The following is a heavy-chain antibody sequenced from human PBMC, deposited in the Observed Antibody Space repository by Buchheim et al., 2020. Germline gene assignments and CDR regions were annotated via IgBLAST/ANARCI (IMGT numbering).Heavy chain of an antibody. Sequence: QLQLQESGPGLVKPSETLSLTCTVSGGSISSSSYYWGWIRQPPGKGLEWIGSIYYSGRTFYNPSLKSRVTIYVDTSKNQFSLKLSSVTAADTAVYYCAMGSYYYGSGGRWFDPWGQGTL. V-gene: IGHV4-39*01. CDR3: AMGSYYYGSGGRWFDP. D-gene: IGHD3-10*01. CDR2: IYYSGRT. CDR1: GGSISSSSYY. J-gene: IGHJ5*02.